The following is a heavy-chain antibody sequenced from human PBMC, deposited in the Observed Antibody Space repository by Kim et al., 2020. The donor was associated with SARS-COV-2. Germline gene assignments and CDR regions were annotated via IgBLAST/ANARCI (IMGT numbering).Heavy chain of an antibody. V-gene: IGHV1-8*01. J-gene: IGHJ5*02. CDR3: ARRSGSTGTTLGS. CDR2: MNPNSGNT. CDR1: GYSFTSFD. Sequence: ASVKVSCKASGYSFTSFDINWVRQATGQGLEWMGWMNPNSGNTGYAQKFQGRVSMTRNTSINTAYMEVSSLRSDDTAVYYCARRSGSTGTTLGSWGQGTL. D-gene: IGHD4-4*01.